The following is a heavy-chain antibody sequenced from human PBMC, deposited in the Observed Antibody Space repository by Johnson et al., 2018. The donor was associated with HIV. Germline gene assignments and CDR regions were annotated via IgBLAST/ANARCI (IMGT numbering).Heavy chain of an antibody. CDR1: GFTFSSYG. CDR3: ASDNGGTKDAFDM. J-gene: IGHJ3*02. D-gene: IGHD3-10*01. CDR2: ISYDGSNK. V-gene: IGHV3-30*03. Sequence: QVQLVESGGGLVKPGGSLRLSCAASGFTFSSYGMHWVRQAPGKGLEWVAVISYDGSNKYYADSVKGRFTISRDNAKNSLYLQMNSLRAEDTAVYYCASDNGGTKDAFDMWGQGTMVTVSS.